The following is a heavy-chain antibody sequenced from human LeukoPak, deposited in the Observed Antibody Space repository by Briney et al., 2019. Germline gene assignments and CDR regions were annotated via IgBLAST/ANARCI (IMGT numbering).Heavy chain of an antibody. CDR2: INPNSGGT. D-gene: IGHD2-2*01. Sequence: ASVKVSCKASGYTFTGYYMHWVRQAPGQGLEWMGWINPNSGGTNYAQKFQGRVTMTRDTSISTAYMELSRLRSDDTAVYYCARSSHLYRSSTSCEDWGQGTLVTVSS. J-gene: IGHJ4*02. CDR1: GYTFTGYY. V-gene: IGHV1-2*02. CDR3: ARSSHLYRSSTSCED.